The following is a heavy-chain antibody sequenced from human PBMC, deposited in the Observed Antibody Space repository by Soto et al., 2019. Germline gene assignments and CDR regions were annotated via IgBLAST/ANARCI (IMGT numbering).Heavy chain of an antibody. J-gene: IGHJ6*02. CDR1: GFSISSGGYS. V-gene: IGHV4-30-2*01. CDR2: IYHSGST. Sequence: SETLPLTCAFSGFSISSGGYSWSWIRKPPGKGLEWIGYIYHSGSTYYNPSLKSRVTISVDRSKNQFSLKLSSVTAADTAVYYCARASGFYYDSSGPLNYYYGMDVWGQGTTVTVSS. CDR3: ARASGFYYDSSGPLNYYYGMDV. D-gene: IGHD3-22*01.